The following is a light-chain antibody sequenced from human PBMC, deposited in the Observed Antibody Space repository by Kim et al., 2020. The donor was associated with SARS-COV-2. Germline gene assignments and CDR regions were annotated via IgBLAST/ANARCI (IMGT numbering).Light chain of an antibody. V-gene: IGKV1-5*03. CDR2: KAS. CDR3: QQYSLPAYT. Sequence: DIQMTQSPSTLSASVGDRVTITCRASQSISSWLAWYQQKPGKAPKVLIYKASNLESGVPSRFSGSGSGTEFTLTITSLQPDDFGTYYCQQYSLPAYTFGQGTKLEI. CDR1: QSISSW. J-gene: IGKJ2*01.